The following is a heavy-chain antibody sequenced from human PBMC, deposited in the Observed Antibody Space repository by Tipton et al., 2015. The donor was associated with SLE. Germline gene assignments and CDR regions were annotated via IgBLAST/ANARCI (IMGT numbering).Heavy chain of an antibody. J-gene: IGHJ4*02. Sequence: SLRLSCAASGFTFSSYGIHWVRQAPGKGLEWVAVIWYDGSNKYYADSVKGRFTISRDNSKNTLYLQMNSLRAEDTAVYYCARERRLVVVAVSFDYWGQGTLVTVSS. CDR3: ARERRLVVVAVSFDY. V-gene: IGHV3-33*01. CDR1: GFTFSSYG. CDR2: IWYDGSNK. D-gene: IGHD2-15*01.